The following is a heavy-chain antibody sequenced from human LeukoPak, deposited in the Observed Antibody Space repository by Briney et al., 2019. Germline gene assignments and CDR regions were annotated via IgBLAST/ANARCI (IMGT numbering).Heavy chain of an antibody. CDR1: GFTFSSYA. D-gene: IGHD1-26*01. CDR3: AKDPSPSSGSSPGTDY. J-gene: IGHJ4*02. CDR2: ISGSGGST. Sequence: PGGSLRLSCAASGFTFSSYAMSWVRQAPGKGLEWVSAISGSGGSTYYADSVKGRFTISRDNSKNTLYLQMNSLRAEDTAVYYCAKDPSPSSGSSPGTDYWGQGTLVTVSS. V-gene: IGHV3-23*01.